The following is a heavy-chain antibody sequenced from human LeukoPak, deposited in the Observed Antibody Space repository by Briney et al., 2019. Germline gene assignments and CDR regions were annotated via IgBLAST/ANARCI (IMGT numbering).Heavy chain of an antibody. J-gene: IGHJ4*02. CDR1: GYTFTGHY. D-gene: IGHD6-6*01. CDR2: INPNSGGT. V-gene: IGHV1-2*02. Sequence: ASVKVSCKASGYTFTGHYMHWVRQAPGQGLEWMGWINPNSGGTNYAQKFQGRVTMTRDTSISTAYMELSRLRSDDTAVYYCARASKASIAASSPTYYFDYWGQGTLVTVSS. CDR3: ARASKASIAASSPTYYFDY.